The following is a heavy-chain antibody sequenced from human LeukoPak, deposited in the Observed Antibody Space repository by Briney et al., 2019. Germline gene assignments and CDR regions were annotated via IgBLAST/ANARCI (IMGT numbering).Heavy chain of an antibody. Sequence: GGSLRLSCTVSGFTFSSYWMHWVRQAPGKGLVWVSRIDSDGSSTSYADSVKGRFTISRDNAKNTLYLQMNSLRAEDTAVYYCAVFSSGWYGDHVGWGQGTLVTVSS. J-gene: IGHJ4*02. V-gene: IGHV3-74*01. CDR3: AVFSSGWYGDHVG. CDR1: GFTFSSYW. D-gene: IGHD6-19*01. CDR2: IDSDGSST.